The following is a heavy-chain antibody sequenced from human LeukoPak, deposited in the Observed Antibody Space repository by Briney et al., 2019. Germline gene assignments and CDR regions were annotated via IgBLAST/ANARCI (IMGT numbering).Heavy chain of an antibody. J-gene: IGHJ4*02. D-gene: IGHD3-3*01. CDR1: GGSISSYY. CDR3: ARDFHYDFWSGWYDY. V-gene: IGHV4-4*07. Sequence: SETLSLTCTVSGGSISSYYWSWIRQPAGKGPEWIGRIYTSGSTNYNPSLKSRVTMSVDTSKNQFSLKLSSVTAADTAVYYCARDFHYDFWSGWYDYWGQGTLVTVSS. CDR2: IYTSGST.